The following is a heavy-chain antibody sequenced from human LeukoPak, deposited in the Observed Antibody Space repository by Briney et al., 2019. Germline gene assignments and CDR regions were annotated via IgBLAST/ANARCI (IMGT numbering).Heavy chain of an antibody. CDR3: ARAGARAY. D-gene: IGHD1-26*01. CDR2: INHSGST. J-gene: IGHJ4*02. CDR1: GGSFSGYY. Sequence: SETLSLTCAVYGGSFSGYYWSWIRQPPGKGLEWIGEINHSGSTNYNPSLKSRVTISVDTSKNQFSLKLSSVTAADTAVYYCARAGARAYWGQGTLVTVSS. V-gene: IGHV4-34*01.